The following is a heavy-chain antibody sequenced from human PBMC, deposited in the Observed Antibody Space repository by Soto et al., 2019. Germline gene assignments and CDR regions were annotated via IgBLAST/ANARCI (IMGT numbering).Heavy chain of an antibody. J-gene: IGHJ4*02. CDR1: GYSFTSYW. V-gene: IGHV5-51*01. D-gene: IGHD3-22*01. CDR2: IYPGDSYT. CDR3: PRPLPYYYDSSGYTSAYYFDY. Sequence: PVESLKISCKGSGYSFTSYWIGWVRQIPWKGLEWMGIIYPGDSYTRYSPSFQGQVTISADKSISTAYLQWSSLKASDTAMYYCPRPLPYYYDSSGYTSAYYFDYWGQGTLRTVSS.